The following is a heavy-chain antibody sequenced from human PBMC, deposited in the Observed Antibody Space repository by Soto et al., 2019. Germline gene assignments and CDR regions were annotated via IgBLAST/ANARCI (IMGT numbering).Heavy chain of an antibody. J-gene: IGHJ4*02. V-gene: IGHV3-30*18. CDR2: LSFDGHHK. D-gene: IGHD2-8*02. CDR3: AKDRIKDNFESTGLDH. Sequence: PGGSLRLSCSASGFTFSSHGMHWIRQAPGKGLEWVAVLSFDGHHKYFADSVKGRFTISRDNSRSTLYLHMNSLRVEDTAVYYCAKDRIKDNFESTGLDHWGQGTLVTVSS. CDR1: GFTFSSHG.